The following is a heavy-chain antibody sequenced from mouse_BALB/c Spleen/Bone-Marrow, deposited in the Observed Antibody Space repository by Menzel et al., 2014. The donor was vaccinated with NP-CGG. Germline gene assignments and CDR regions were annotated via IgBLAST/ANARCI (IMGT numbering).Heavy chain of an antibody. V-gene: IGHV5-4*02. D-gene: IGHD2-14*01. CDR2: ISDGGSYT. J-gene: IGHJ4*01. CDR1: GFIFSDYY. Sequence: EVKVEESGGGLVKPGGSLKLSCAASGFIFSDYYMYWVRQTPEMRLEWVATISDGGSYTSYPDSVKGRFTVSRDNAKNNLYLQMSSLKSEDTAFYYCARTYRPYALDYWGQGSSVTVSS. CDR3: ARTYRPYALDY.